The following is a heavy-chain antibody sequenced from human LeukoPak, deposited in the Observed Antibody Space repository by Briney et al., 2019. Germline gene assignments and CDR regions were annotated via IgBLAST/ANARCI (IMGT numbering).Heavy chain of an antibody. D-gene: IGHD6-13*01. CDR2: ISAYNGNT. CDR3: ARDEVAAAHLPLDY. CDR1: GYTFTSYG. V-gene: IGHV1-18*01. Sequence: ASVKVSCKASGYTFTSYGISWVRQAPGQGPEWMGWISAYNGNTNYAQKLQGRVTMTTDTSTSTAYMELRSLRSDDTAVYYCARDEVAAAHLPLDYWGQGTLVTVSS. J-gene: IGHJ4*02.